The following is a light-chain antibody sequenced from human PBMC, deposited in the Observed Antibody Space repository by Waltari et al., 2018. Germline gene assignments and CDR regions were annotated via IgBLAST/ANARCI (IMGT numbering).Light chain of an antibody. Sequence: QSALTQPASVSGSPGQSITLPCTGTSSYVGASHYVSWYQQHPGKAPKLMISDVSDRPSGVSNRFSGSKSGNTASLTISGLQAEDEADYFCMSYTSSSSWIFGGGTKLTVL. V-gene: IGLV2-14*03. CDR2: DVS. CDR1: SSYVGASHY. CDR3: MSYTSSSSWI. J-gene: IGLJ2*01.